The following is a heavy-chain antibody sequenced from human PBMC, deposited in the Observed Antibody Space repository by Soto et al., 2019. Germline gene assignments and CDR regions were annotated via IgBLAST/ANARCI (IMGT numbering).Heavy chain of an antibody. CDR1: GFTFSNAW. Sequence: EVQLVESGGGLVKPGGSLRLSCAASGFTFSNAWMSWVRQAPGKGLEWVGRIKSKTDGGTTDYAAPVKGRFTISRDDSXNXLXXQMNSLKTEDTAVYYCTTDFVRNYANYYYYYGMDVWGQGTTVTVSS. CDR2: IKSKTDGGTT. V-gene: IGHV3-15*01. CDR3: TTDFVRNYANYYYYYGMDV. J-gene: IGHJ6*02. D-gene: IGHD1-7*01.